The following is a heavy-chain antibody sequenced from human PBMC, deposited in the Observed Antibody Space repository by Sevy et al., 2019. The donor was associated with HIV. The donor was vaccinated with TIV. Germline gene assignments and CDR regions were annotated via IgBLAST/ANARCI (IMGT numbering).Heavy chain of an antibody. V-gene: IGHV3-7*01. CDR1: GFTFSSFW. CDR2: IRQDGNEI. Sequence: GGSLRLSCKASGFTFSSFWMQWVRQAPGKGLEWVANIRQDGNEIYYGDSVKGRFTISRDNAKNALYLQMDGLRAEDTAVYYCARRYFDLWGQGPLVTVSS. CDR3: ARRYFDL. J-gene: IGHJ4*02.